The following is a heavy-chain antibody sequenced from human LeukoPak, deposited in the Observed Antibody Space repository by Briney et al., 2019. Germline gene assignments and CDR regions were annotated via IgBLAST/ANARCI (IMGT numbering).Heavy chain of an antibody. J-gene: IGHJ4*02. Sequence: SETLSLTCTVSGGSISSYYWSWIRQPAGKGLEWIGRIYTSGSTNYNPSLKSRVTMSVDTSKNQFSLKLSSVTAADTAVYYCARGGSMITFGGVIAQYYFDYWGQGTLVTVSS. CDR1: GGSISSYY. CDR2: IYTSGST. D-gene: IGHD3-16*02. CDR3: ARGGSMITFGGVIAQYYFDY. V-gene: IGHV4-4*07.